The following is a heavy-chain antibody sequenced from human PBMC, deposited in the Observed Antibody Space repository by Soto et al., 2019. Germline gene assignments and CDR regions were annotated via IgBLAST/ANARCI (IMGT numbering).Heavy chain of an antibody. J-gene: IGHJ4*02. Sequence: PGGSLRLSCVASEFTFRSYGMHWVRQAPGKGLEWVALISYEGSSKHYADSVKGRFTISRDNSKNTVYLQMNSLRPEDTAVYYCAKDRRSSWNYFDYWGQATVITDSS. D-gene: IGHD3-10*01. CDR3: AKDRRSSWNYFDY. CDR1: EFTFRSYG. CDR2: ISYEGSSK. V-gene: IGHV3-30*18.